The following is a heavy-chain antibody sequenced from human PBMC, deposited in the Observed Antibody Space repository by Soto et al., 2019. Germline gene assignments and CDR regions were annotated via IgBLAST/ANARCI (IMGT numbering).Heavy chain of an antibody. Sequence: RASVKVSCKACGYTFTSYYMHWVRQAPGQGLEWMGIINPSGGSTSYAQNFQGRVTMTRDTSTSTVYMELSSLRSEDTAVYYCARDSEDCSSTSSREYFHHWDQGTLVTVSS. V-gene: IGHV1-46*01. J-gene: IGHJ1*01. CDR2: INPSGGST. CDR1: GYTFTSYY. D-gene: IGHD2-2*01. CDR3: ARDSEDCSSTSSREYFHH.